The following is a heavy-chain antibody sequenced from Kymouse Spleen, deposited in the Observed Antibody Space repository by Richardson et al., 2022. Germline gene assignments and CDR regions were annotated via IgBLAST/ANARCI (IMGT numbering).Heavy chain of an antibody. J-gene: IGHJ6*02. CDR2: ISYDGSNK. D-gene: IGHD3-10*01. CDR1: GFTFSSYG. Sequence: QVQLVESGGGVVQPGRSLRLSCAASGFTFSSYGMHWVRQAPGKGLEWVAVISYDGSNKYYADSVKGRFTISRDNSKNTLYLQMNSLRAEDTAVYYCAKD*GFGELL*GYYGMDVWGQGTTVTVSS. V-gene: IGHV3-30*18. CDR3: AKD*GFGELL*GYYGMDV.